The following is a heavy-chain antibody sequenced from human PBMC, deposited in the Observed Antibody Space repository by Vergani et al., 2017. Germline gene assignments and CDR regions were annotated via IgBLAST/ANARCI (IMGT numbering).Heavy chain of an antibody. CDR3: ARSRPYCTSGSCPAI. D-gene: IGHD2-15*01. CDR2: IHTGVST. J-gene: IGHJ4*02. V-gene: IGHV4-61*02. CDR1: GESIRSGSHY. Sequence: QVKLQESGPGLLKPSQTLSLTCTVSGESIRSGSHYWSWIRQPAGKGPEWIGHIHTGVSTDLNPSFKSRVSISVDTSKSQFSLILNSVNVADTAVYYCARSRPYCTSGSCPAIWGQGTLVTVSS.